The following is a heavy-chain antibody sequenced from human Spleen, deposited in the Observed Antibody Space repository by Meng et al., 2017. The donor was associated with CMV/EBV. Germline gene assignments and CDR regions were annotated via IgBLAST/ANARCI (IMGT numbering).Heavy chain of an antibody. CDR2: VVPVFGTP. J-gene: IGHJ3*02. CDR1: GYIFNDYY. CDR3: ARAPAHYYDSSGYSPAAFDI. Sequence: SVKVSCKASGYIFNDYYMHWVRQAPGQGLEWMGGVVPVFGTPNYPQKFQGRVTITTDESTTTAYMELSSLRSEDTAVYYCARAPAHYYDSSGYSPAAFDIWGQGTMVTVSS. D-gene: IGHD3-22*01. V-gene: IGHV1-69*05.